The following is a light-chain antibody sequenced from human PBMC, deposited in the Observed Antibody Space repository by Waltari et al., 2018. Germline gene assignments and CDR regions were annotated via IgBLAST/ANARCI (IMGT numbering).Light chain of an antibody. J-gene: IGKJ1*01. CDR1: QSISRY. Sequence: DIQMTQSPSSLSASVGDSVTITCRASQSISRYLTWYQQKPGKAPKPLIYGASGLHGGAPFRFSGSGSGTDFTLTISSLQPEDFATYFCQQSYGTPRTFGQGTKVEI. CDR2: GAS. CDR3: QQSYGTPRT. V-gene: IGKV1-39*01.